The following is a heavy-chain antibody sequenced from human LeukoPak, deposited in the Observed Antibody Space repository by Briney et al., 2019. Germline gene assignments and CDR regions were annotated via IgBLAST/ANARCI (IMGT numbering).Heavy chain of an antibody. CDR1: GFTFSSYA. CDR3: EKDLGGSGDYRPY. V-gene: IGHV3-23*01. Sequence: GGSLRLSCAASGFTFSSYAMSWVRQAPGKGLEWVSAISGSDGSTYYADSVKGRFTISRDNSKNTLYLQMNSLSAEDTAVYYCEKDLGGSGDYRPYWGQGSVVTVSS. CDR2: ISGSDGST. J-gene: IGHJ4*02. D-gene: IGHD2-21*02.